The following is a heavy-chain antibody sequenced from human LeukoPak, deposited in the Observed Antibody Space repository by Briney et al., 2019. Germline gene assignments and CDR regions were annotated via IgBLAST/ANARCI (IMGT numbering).Heavy chain of an antibody. J-gene: IGHJ3*02. CDR3: ASLRISDDAFDI. CDR2: IYYSGST. Sequence: SETLSLTCTVSGGSISSSSYYWGWIRQPPGKGLEWIGSIYYSGSTYYNPSLKSRVTISVDTSKNQFSLKLSSVTAADTAVYYCASLRISDDAFDIWGQGTLVTVS. V-gene: IGHV4-39*07. CDR1: GGSISSSSYY. D-gene: IGHD3-10*01.